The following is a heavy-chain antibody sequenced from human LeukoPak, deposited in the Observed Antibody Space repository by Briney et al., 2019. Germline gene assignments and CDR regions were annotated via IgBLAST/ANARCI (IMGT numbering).Heavy chain of an antibody. J-gene: IGHJ1*01. D-gene: IGHD2-15*01. V-gene: IGHV3-66*01. CDR1: GFSVSNNY. CDR2: IYSGGST. Sequence: PGGSLRLSCAASGFSVSNNYMIWVRQAPGKGLVWGSVIYSGGSTFYADSVKGRFTISRDNSKNTLYLQMNSLRAEDTAVYYCASDSYSPEYFQHWGQGTLVTVSS. CDR3: ASDSYSPEYFQH.